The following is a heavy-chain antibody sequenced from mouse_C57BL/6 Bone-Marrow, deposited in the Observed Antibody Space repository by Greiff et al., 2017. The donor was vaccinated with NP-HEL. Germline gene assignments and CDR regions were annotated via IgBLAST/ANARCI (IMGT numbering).Heavy chain of an antibody. Sequence: EVKLMESGAELVRPGASVKLSCTASGFNIKDDYMHWVKQRPEQGLEWIGWIDPENGDTEYASKFQGKATITADTSSNTAYLQLSSLTSEDTAVYYCTTSDNRGFAYWGQGTLVTVSA. D-gene: IGHD3-3*01. CDR3: TTSDNRGFAY. J-gene: IGHJ3*01. CDR2: IDPENGDT. CDR1: GFNIKDDY. V-gene: IGHV14-4*01.